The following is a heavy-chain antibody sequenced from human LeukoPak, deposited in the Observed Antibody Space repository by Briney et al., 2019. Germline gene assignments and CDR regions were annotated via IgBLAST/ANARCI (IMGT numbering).Heavy chain of an antibody. V-gene: IGHV3-21*04. D-gene: IGHD2-8*02. Sequence: GGSLRLSCAASGFTFSSYSMNWVRQPPGKGLEWVSSIFPSGGEIHYADSVRGRFTISRDNSKSTLSLQMNSLRAEDTAIYYCVTYRQVLLPFESWGQGTLVTVSS. CDR2: IFPSGGEI. CDR3: VTYRQVLLPFES. CDR1: GFTFSSYS. J-gene: IGHJ4*02.